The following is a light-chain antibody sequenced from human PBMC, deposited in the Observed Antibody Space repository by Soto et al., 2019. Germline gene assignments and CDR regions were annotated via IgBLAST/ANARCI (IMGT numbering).Light chain of an antibody. CDR3: QQYGLYWS. CDR1: QSISSW. Sequence: GDRVTITCRASQSISSWLAWYQQKPGKAPNLLIYDASSLESGVPSRFSVSGSGTEFTLTISSLQPDDFATYYCQQYGLYWSFGQGTKVDIK. V-gene: IGKV1-5*01. J-gene: IGKJ1*01. CDR2: DAS.